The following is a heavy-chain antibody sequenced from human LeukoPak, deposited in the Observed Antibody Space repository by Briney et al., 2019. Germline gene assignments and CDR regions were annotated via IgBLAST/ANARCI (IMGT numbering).Heavy chain of an antibody. CDR2: IQSKTDGGTT. CDR3: TTDLWAPSYSDYDYVWGSYRVFDY. V-gene: IGHV3-15*01. J-gene: IGHJ4*02. D-gene: IGHD3-16*02. Sequence: GGSLRLSCAASGFTFSNAWMSWVRQAPGKGLEWVGRIQSKTDGGTTDYAAPVKGRFTISRDDSKNTLYLQMNSLKTEDTAVYYCTTDLWAPSYSDYDYVWGSYRVFDYWGQGTLVTVSS. CDR1: GFTFSNAW.